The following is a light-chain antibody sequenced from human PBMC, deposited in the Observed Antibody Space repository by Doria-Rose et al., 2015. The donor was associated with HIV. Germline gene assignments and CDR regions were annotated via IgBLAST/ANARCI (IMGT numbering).Light chain of an antibody. J-gene: IGLJ2*01. CDR2: DNN. Sequence: PSVSAAPGHKVTISCSGSSSNIGNNYVSWYQQLPGTAPKLLIYDNNKRPSGIPDRFSGSKSGTSATLGITGLQTGDEADYYCGTWDSSLSALVFGGGTKLTVL. CDR1: SSNIGNNY. V-gene: IGLV1-51*01. CDR3: GTWDSSLSALV.